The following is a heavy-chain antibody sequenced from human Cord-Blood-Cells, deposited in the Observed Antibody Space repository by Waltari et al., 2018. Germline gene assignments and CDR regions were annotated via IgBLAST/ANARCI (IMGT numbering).Heavy chain of an antibody. V-gene: IGHV3-53*02. CDR1: GFTVSSTY. Sequence: EVQLVETGGGLIQPGGSLRLSCAASGFTVSSTYMSWVRQAPGKGLEWVLVIYSGGSTYDADSVKGRFTISRDNSKNTLYLQMNSLRAEDTAVYYCAKRFWGAFDIWGQGTMVTVSS. CDR3: AKRFWGAFDI. CDR2: IYSGGST. J-gene: IGHJ3*02. D-gene: IGHD7-27*01.